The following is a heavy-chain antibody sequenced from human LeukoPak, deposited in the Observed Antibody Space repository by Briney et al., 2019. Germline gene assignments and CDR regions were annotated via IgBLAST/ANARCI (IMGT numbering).Heavy chain of an antibody. Sequence: PSETLSLTCTVSGGSIIGYYWSWIRQPPGKGLEWTGYIYYSGSTNYNPSLKSRVTISVDTSKNQLSLRLNSVTAADTAVYYCARVDYTTSSPYLLPDSWGQGTLVTVSS. CDR1: GGSIIGYY. J-gene: IGHJ4*02. D-gene: IGHD6-6*01. CDR2: IYYSGST. V-gene: IGHV4-59*01. CDR3: ARVDYTTSSPYLLPDS.